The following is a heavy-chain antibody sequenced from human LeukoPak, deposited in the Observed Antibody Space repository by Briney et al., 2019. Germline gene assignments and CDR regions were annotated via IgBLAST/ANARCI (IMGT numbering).Heavy chain of an antibody. V-gene: IGHV1-2*02. Sequence: ASVKVSCKASGYTFTGHYLHWGRQAPGQGPEWMGWINPNTGDTKYVQRFQGRVTMTRDTSTSTAYMELRSLRSDDTAVYYCARSARIAAAGTYYYYYYMDVWGKGTTVTVSS. J-gene: IGHJ6*03. CDR3: ARSARIAAAGTYYYYYYMDV. CDR2: INPNTGDT. CDR1: GYTFTGHY. D-gene: IGHD6-13*01.